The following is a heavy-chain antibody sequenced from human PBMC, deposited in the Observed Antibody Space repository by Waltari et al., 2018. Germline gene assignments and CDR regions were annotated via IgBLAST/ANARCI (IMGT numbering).Heavy chain of an antibody. CDR1: GYSISSGYY. V-gene: IGHV4-38-2*01. CDR2: IYHSGST. CDR3: ARSRSSSWYSEANY. D-gene: IGHD6-13*01. Sequence: QVQLQESGPGLVKPSETLFLTCAVSGYSISSGYYWGWIRQPPGKGLEWIGSIYHSGSTYYNPSLKSRVTISVDTSKNQFSLKLSSVTAADTAVYYCARSRSSSWYSEANYWGQGTLVTVSS. J-gene: IGHJ4*02.